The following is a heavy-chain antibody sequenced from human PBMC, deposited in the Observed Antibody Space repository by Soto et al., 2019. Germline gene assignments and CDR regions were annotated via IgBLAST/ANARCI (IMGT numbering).Heavy chain of an antibody. D-gene: IGHD1-26*01. CDR2: IYYSGST. V-gene: IGHV4-39*07. CDR1: GGSISSSSYY. Sequence: SETLSLTCTVSGGSISSSSYYWGWIRQPPGKGLEWIGSIYYSGSTYYNPSLKSRVTISVDRSKNQFSLKLSSVTAADTAVYYCARALGRSIYFDYWGQGTLVTVSS. J-gene: IGHJ4*02. CDR3: ARALGRSIYFDY.